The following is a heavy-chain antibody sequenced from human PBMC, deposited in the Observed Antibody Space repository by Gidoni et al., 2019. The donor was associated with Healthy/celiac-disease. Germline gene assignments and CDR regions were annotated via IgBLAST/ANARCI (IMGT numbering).Heavy chain of an antibody. CDR1: CGSISSSSYY. V-gene: IGHV4-39*01. Sequence: QLQLQESGPGLAKPSETLSLTCTVSCGSISSSSYYWGWIRQPPGKGLEWIGSIYYSGSTYYNPSLKSRVTISVDTSKNQFSLKLSSVTAADTAVYYCARLSDFWSGYPSSYGMDVWGQGTTVTVSS. CDR3: ARLSDFWSGYPSSYGMDV. CDR2: IYYSGST. D-gene: IGHD3-3*01. J-gene: IGHJ6*02.